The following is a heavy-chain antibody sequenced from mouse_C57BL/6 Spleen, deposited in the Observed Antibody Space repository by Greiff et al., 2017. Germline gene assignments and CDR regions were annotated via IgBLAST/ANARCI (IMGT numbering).Heavy chain of an antibody. Sequence: QVQLQQSGPGLVQPSQCLSITCTASGFSFTSYGVHWVRQSPGKGLEWLGVIWRGGSTDYNAAFMSRLSITKDNSKSQVFFKMNSLQADDTAIYYCAIPNWDYYAMDYWGQGTSVTVSS. CDR1: GFSFTSYG. V-gene: IGHV2-5*01. CDR2: IWRGGST. D-gene: IGHD4-1*02. J-gene: IGHJ4*01. CDR3: AIPNWDYYAMDY.